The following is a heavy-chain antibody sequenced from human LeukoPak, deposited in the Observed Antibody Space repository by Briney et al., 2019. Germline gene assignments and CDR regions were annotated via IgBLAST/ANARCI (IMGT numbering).Heavy chain of an antibody. CDR3: ARNSGDYYTLYFQH. CDR1: GYSISSGYD. D-gene: IGHD4-17*01. CDR2: IYYRRTL. J-gene: IGHJ1*01. Sequence: SETLSLTCTVSGYSISSGYDWGWIRQPPGKGLEWIGSIYYRRTLYYNPSLESRVTISIDTSKNQFSLTLSSMTAADTAMYYCARNSGDYYTLYFQHWGQGTLVTVSS. V-gene: IGHV4-38-2*02.